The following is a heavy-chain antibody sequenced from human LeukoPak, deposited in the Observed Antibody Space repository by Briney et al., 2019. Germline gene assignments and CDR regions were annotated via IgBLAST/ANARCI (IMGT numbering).Heavy chain of an antibody. CDR3: ARDGPGPYYDSSGHDY. CDR2: ISGSGGST. D-gene: IGHD3-22*01. J-gene: IGHJ4*02. Sequence: GGSLRLSCAASGFTFSSYATSWVRQAPGKGLEWVSAISGSGGSTYYADSVKGRFTISRDNSKNSLYLQMNSLRAEDTAVYYCARDGPGPYYDSSGHDYWGQGTLVTVSS. CDR1: GFTFSSYA. V-gene: IGHV3-23*01.